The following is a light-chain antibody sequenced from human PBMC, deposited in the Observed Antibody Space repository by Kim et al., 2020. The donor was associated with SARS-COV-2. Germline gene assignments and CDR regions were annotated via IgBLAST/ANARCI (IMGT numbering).Light chain of an antibody. CDR2: DVN. J-gene: IGLJ1*01. V-gene: IGLV2-14*04. Sequence: GQSITFSCTGTSSDVGAYNYVSWYQPHPGTATKLMIFDVNQRPSGLSDRFSGSKSGNTASLTISGLQAEDEADYYCISYASTRSYVFGTGTQVTVL. CDR3: ISYASTRSYV. CDR1: SSDVGAYNY.